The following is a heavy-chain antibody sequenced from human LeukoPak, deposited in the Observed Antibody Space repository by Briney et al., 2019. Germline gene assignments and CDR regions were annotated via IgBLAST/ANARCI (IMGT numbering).Heavy chain of an antibody. CDR2: IRSQIYGGTP. J-gene: IGHJ4*02. V-gene: IGHV3-49*04. Sequence: GGSLRLSCTASGFTFGDYAMTWVRQAPGKGLEWVGFIRSQIYGGTPEYAASVKGRFTISRDDSEGVAYLQMNSLKTEDTAVYYCTRDQTPYYWGQGTLVTVSS. CDR3: TRDQTPYY. CDR1: GFTFGDYA.